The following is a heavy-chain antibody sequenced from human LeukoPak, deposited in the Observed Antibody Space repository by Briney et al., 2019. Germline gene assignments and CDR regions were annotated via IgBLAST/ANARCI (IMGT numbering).Heavy chain of an antibody. CDR3: ARDIRFLEWLFKNTFDY. CDR2: IKQDGSEK. Sequence: GSLRLSCAASGFTFSSYWMSWVRQAPGKVLEWVANIKQDGSEKYYVDSVKGRFTISRDNAKNSLYLQMNSLRAEDTAVYYCARDIRFLEWLFKNTFDYWGQGTLVTVSS. V-gene: IGHV3-7*01. D-gene: IGHD3-3*01. CDR1: GFTFSSYW. J-gene: IGHJ4*02.